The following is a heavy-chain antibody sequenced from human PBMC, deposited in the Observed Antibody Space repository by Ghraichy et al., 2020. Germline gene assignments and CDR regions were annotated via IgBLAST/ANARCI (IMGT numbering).Heavy chain of an antibody. CDR2: IYYSGST. J-gene: IGHJ4*02. CDR1: GGSISSSSYY. V-gene: IGHV4-39*07. Sequence: SETLSLTCTVSGGSISSSSYYWGWIRQPPGKGLEWIGSIYYSGSTYYNPSLKSRVTISVDTSKNQFSLKLSSVTAADTAVYYCAGRPILSSGYDYWGQGTLVTVSS. D-gene: IGHD6-19*01. CDR3: AGRPILSSGYDY.